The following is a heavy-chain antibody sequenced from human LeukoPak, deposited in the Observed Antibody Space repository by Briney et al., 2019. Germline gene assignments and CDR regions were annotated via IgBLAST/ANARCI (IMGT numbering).Heavy chain of an antibody. CDR1: GFTVSSNY. Sequence: GGSLRLSCAASGFTVSSNYKSWVRQAPGKGLEWVSVIYSGGSTYYADSVKGRFTISRDNSKNTLYLQMNSLRAEDTAVYYCAREPHNYDILTGYAPGGYFDYWGQGTLVTVSS. D-gene: IGHD3-9*01. V-gene: IGHV3-66*01. CDR3: AREPHNYDILTGYAPGGYFDY. CDR2: IYSGGST. J-gene: IGHJ4*02.